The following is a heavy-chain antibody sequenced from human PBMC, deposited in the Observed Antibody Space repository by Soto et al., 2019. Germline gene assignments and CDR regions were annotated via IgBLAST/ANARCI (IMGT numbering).Heavy chain of an antibody. CDR1: GDSISSTEYY. CDR3: LLGSGWKDFDY. J-gene: IGHJ4*02. CDR2: IYYSGST. D-gene: IGHD3-22*01. Sequence: SETLSLTCPVSGDSISSTEYYWGWIRQPPGKGLEWIGYIYYSGSTYYNPSLKSRVTISVDTSKTQFSLKLSSVTAADTAVYYCLLGSGWKDFDYWGQGTLVTVSS. V-gene: IGHV4-39*01.